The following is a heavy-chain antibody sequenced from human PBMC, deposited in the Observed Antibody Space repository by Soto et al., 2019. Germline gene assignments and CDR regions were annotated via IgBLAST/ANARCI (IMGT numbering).Heavy chain of an antibody. D-gene: IGHD3-22*01. CDR1: GFTISGYY. Sequence: ASVKVSCKASGFTISGYYIHWVRQAPGQGPEWMGCINPNSGGTNDAQKFQGRVTITADESTSTAYMELSSLRSEDTAVYYCARDGRYYYDSSGYSPRAFDIWGQGTMVTVSS. CDR3: ARDGRYYYDSSGYSPRAFDI. J-gene: IGHJ3*02. V-gene: IGHV1-2*02. CDR2: INPNSGGT.